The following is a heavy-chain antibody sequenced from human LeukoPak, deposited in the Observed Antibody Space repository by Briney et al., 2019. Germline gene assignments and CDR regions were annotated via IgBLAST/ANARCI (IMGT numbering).Heavy chain of an antibody. CDR1: GFTFSSYG. V-gene: IGHV3-30*02. Sequence: PGGSLRLSCAASGFTFSSYGMHWVHQAPGKGLEWVAFIRYDGSNKYYADSVKGRFTISRDNSKNTLYLQMNSLRAEDTAVYYCAKKDSSGPAGYWGQGTLVTVSS. CDR2: IRYDGSNK. D-gene: IGHD3-22*01. CDR3: AKKDSSGPAGY. J-gene: IGHJ4*02.